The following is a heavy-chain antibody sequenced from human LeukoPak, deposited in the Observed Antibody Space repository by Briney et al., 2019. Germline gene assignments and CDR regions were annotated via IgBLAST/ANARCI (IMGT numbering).Heavy chain of an antibody. CDR1: GFTFSSYA. Sequence: GSLRLSCAASGFTFSSYAMSWVRQAPGKGLEYIGSMYNSGDTHDNPSLKSRVTTSLDTSKDQFSLKLSSVTAADTAVYYCARAPHCRSTGCYLGGYYFDYWGQGTLVTVSS. CDR3: ARAPHCRSTGCYLGGYYFDY. D-gene: IGHD2-2*01. J-gene: IGHJ4*02. CDR2: MYNSGDT. V-gene: IGHV4-38-2*01.